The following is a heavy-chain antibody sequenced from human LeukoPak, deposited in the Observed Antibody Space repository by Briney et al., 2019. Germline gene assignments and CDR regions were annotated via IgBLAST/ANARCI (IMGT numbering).Heavy chain of an antibody. CDR1: GYTFTSYY. J-gene: IGHJ3*02. D-gene: IGHD4-11*01. V-gene: IGHV1-46*01. Sequence: ASVKVSCKASGYTFTSYYMHWVRQAPGQGLEWMGIINPSGGSTSYAQKFRGRVTMTRDTSTSTVYMELSSLRSEDTAVYYCAREGETADYTGASIPPHDAFDIWGQGTMVTVSS. CDR2: INPSGGST. CDR3: AREGETADYTGASIPPHDAFDI.